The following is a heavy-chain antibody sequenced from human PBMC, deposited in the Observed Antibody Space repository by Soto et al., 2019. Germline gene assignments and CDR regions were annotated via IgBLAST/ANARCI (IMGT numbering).Heavy chain of an antibody. CDR3: ARVTGRYYYGMDV. J-gene: IGHJ6*02. Sequence: QVQLQQWGAGLLKPSETLSLTCAVYGGSFSGYYWSWIRQPPGKGLEWIGEINHSGSTNYNPSLKSRVTISVDTSKHQFSLKLSSVTAAGTAVYYCARVTGRYYYGMDVWGQGTTVTVSS. CDR1: GGSFSGYY. V-gene: IGHV4-34*01. CDR2: INHSGST.